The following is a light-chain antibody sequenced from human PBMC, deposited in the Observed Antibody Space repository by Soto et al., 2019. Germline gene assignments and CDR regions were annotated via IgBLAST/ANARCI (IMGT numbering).Light chain of an antibody. CDR2: GNG. Sequence: QSVLTQPPSVSWAPGQRVTISCTGSSSNIGAGHDVHWYQQLPGTAPKLLIYGNGNRPSGVPDQFSGSKSGTSASLAITGLQADDEADYYCQSYDSSLSGSEVFGTGTKVTVL. CDR1: SSNIGAGHD. J-gene: IGLJ1*01. V-gene: IGLV1-40*01. CDR3: QSYDSSLSGSEV.